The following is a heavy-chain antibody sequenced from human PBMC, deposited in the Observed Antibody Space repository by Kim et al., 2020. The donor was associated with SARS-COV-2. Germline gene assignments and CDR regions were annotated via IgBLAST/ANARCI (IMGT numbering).Heavy chain of an antibody. CDR3: ARGPPTRKRYFNSHQYYYYYYGMDV. CDR2: INHSGST. D-gene: IGHD3-9*01. CDR1: GGSFSGYY. J-gene: IGHJ6*02. V-gene: IGHV4-34*01. Sequence: SETLSLTCAVYGGSFSGYYWSWIRQPPGKGLEWIGEINHSGSTNYNPSLKSRVTISVDTSKNQFSLKLSSVTAADTAVYYCARGPPTRKRYFNSHQYYYYYYGMDVWGQGTTVTVSS.